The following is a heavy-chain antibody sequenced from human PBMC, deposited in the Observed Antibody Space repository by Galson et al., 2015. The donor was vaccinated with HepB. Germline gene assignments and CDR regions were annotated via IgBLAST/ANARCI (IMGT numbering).Heavy chain of an antibody. D-gene: IGHD3-22*01. J-gene: IGHJ3*01. CDR1: GFPFTNSY. V-gene: IGHV3-53*01. CDR2: INSGWST. CDR3: ARDDDGSGYQSTFDL. Sequence: SPTPSRAACGFPFTNSYMTWIRQAPARGLESVSLINSGWSTYYADSAKGRFTISRDNSKNSLFLQMNSLRAEDTAMYYCARDDDGSGYQSTFDLWGQGTMVTVSS.